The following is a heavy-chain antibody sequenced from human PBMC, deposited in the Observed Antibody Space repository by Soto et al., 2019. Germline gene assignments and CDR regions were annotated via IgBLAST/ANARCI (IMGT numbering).Heavy chain of an antibody. Sequence: ASVKVSCKVSGYTLTELSMHWVRQAPGKGLEWMGGFDPEDGETIYAQKFQGRVTMTEDTSTDTAYMELSSLRSEDTAVYYCATSDPRGYSGYDSYYYYYYMDVWGKGTTVTVSS. D-gene: IGHD5-12*01. V-gene: IGHV1-24*01. CDR1: GYTLTELS. J-gene: IGHJ6*03. CDR3: ATSDPRGYSGYDSYYYYYYMDV. CDR2: FDPEDGET.